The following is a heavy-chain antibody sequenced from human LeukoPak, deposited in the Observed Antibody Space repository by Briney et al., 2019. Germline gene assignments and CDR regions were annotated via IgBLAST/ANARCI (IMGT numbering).Heavy chain of an antibody. Sequence: ASVKVSCKASGVTFNNYGVTWVRQAPGQGLEWMGAIIPMFDTTTYAQRLQGRVTITADKSTNTAYLELRSLRSEDTALYYCATEGPGTEIGKTAIISFDIWGQGTMVTVSS. CDR1: GVTFNNYG. CDR3: ATEGPGTEIGKTAIISFDI. V-gene: IGHV1-69*06. D-gene: IGHD1-1*01. CDR2: IIPMFDTT. J-gene: IGHJ3*02.